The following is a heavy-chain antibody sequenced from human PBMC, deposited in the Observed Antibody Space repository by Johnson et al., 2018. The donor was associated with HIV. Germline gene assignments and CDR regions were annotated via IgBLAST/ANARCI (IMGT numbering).Heavy chain of an antibody. CDR3: AKGIVVGVRAFDI. CDR1: GFTFSTYG. Sequence: QVQLVESGGGVVQPGRSLRLSCAASGFTFSTYGMHWVRQAPGKGLEWVAVISYAGSNTYYADSVKGRFTISRDHSKNTLYLQMTSLRAEDTAVYYCAKGIVVGVRAFDIWGQGTMVTVSA. J-gene: IGHJ3*02. V-gene: IGHV3-30*18. CDR2: ISYAGSNT. D-gene: IGHD3-22*01.